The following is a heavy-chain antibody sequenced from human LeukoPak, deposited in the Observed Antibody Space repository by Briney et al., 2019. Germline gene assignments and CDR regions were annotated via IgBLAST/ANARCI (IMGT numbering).Heavy chain of an antibody. D-gene: IGHD3-10*01. V-gene: IGHV4-30-4*01. CDR1: GGSISSGDYY. CDR2: IYYSGST. CDR3: ARDGGRYYGSGSYFLGY. Sequence: XLTCXXSGGSISSGDYYWSWIRQPPGKGLEWIGYIYYSGSTYYNPSLKSRVTISVDTSKNQFSLKLSSVTAADTAVYYCARDGGRYYGSGSYFLGYWGQGTLVTVSS. J-gene: IGHJ4*02.